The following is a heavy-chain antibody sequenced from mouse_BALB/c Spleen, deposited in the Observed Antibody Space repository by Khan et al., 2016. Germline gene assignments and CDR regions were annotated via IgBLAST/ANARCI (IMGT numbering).Heavy chain of an antibody. D-gene: IGHD2-14*01. CDR1: GYIFTDYE. CDR2: IDPETGGS. CDR3: TRWQAYYRYDDVMDY. Sequence: VELVESGAELVRPGASVTLSCKASGYIFTDYEIHWVKQTPVHGLEWIGAIDPETGGSAYNQKFQGKATLTADKSSSTAYMELRSLTSEDSAVYYCTRWQAYYRYDDVMDYWGQGTSVTVSS. J-gene: IGHJ4*01. V-gene: IGHV1-15*01.